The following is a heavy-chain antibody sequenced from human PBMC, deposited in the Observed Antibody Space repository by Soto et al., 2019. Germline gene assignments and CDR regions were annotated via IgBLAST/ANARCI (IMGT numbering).Heavy chain of an antibody. D-gene: IGHD1-26*01. CDR1: GSTFTSQN. Sequence: QVQLVQSGAEVKKPGAAVKVSCKASGSTFTSQNMHWVRQAPGQGLEWMGVINPSIGTTTYAQKLQGRVTMTSDTSTSSVYMELSSLRSEDTTIYYCISTLGARFAYWRQGPLVTVSS. CDR3: ISTLGARFAY. CDR2: INPSIGTT. V-gene: IGHV1-46*03. J-gene: IGHJ4*02.